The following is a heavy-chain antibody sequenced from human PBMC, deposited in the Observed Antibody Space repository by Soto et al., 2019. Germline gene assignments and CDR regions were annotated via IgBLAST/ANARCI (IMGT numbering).Heavy chain of an antibody. Sequence: GGSLRLSCAPSGFTFSNAWMNWVRQAPGKGLEWVGRIKSKTDGGTTDYAAPVKGRFTISRDDSKNTLYLQMNSLKTEDTAVYYCTTRMYFGYYYGMDVWGQGTTVTVPS. CDR3: TTRMYFGYYYGMDV. CDR1: GFTFSNAW. V-gene: IGHV3-15*07. CDR2: IKSKTDGGTT. J-gene: IGHJ6*02. D-gene: IGHD2-8*01.